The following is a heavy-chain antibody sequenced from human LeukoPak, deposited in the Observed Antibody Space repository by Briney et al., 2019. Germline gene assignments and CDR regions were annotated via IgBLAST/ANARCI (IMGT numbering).Heavy chain of an antibody. J-gene: IGHJ5*02. V-gene: IGHV4-59*08. D-gene: IGHD3-10*01. CDR1: GGSISSYY. Sequence: PSETLSLTCTVSGGSISSYYWSWIRQPPGKGLEWIGYIYYSGSTNYNPSLKSRVTISVDTSKNQFSLKLSSVTAADTAVYYCARQGLDYYGSGSPNWFDPWGQGTLVTVSS. CDR3: ARQGLDYYGSGSPNWFDP. CDR2: IYYSGST.